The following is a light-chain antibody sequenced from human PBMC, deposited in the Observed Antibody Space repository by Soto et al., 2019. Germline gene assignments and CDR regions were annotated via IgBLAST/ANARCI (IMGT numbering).Light chain of an antibody. V-gene: IGLV6-57*04. CDR1: SGSIASNY. CDR2: EDD. J-gene: IGLJ2*01. CDR3: QSYDSSNQGVV. Sequence: NFMLTQPHSVSESPGKTVTISCTRSSGSIASNYVQWSQQRPGSAPTTVIYEDDQRPSGVPDRFSGSIDSSSNSASLTISGLKTEDDADYYCQSYDSSNQGVVFGGGTKLTVL.